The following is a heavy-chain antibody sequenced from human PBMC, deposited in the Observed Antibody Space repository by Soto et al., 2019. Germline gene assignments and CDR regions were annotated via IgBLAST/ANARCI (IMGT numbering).Heavy chain of an antibody. CDR2: IFSNDEK. V-gene: IGHV2-26*01. D-gene: IGHD3-9*01. Sequence: QVTLKESGPVLVKPTETLTLTCTVSGFSLSNARMGVSWIRQPPGKALEWLAHIFSNDEKSYSTSLKSRLTSSNDTSKSQVVLTMTNMDPVDTATYYCPRIVRVLRYFDWLFDFNFWGQETLVTAAS. CDR3: PRIVRVLRYFDWLFDFNF. J-gene: IGHJ4*02. CDR1: GFSLSNARMG.